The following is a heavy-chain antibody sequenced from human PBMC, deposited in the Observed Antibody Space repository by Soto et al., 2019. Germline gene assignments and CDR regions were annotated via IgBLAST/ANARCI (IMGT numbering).Heavy chain of an antibody. CDR2: IFHSGSI. CDR3: PRGGTGNTWLDT. D-gene: IGHD2-8*02. Sequence: PSETQSLTCSVPSGSITSGGFYWHWVRQRPGEGLEWIGYIFHSGSIYYNPSLRSRVSMSMDTSNDQFSLNLSSVTAADPAVYFCPRGGTGNTWLDTWGQGALVTIFS. V-gene: IGHV4-31*02. J-gene: IGHJ5*02. CDR1: SGSITSGGFY.